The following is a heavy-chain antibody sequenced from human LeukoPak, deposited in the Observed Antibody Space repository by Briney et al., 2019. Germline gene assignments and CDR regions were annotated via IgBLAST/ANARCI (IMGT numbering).Heavy chain of an antibody. Sequence: PSETLSLTCTVSGGSISSYYWSWIRQPPGKGLEWIGYIYNSGSTNYNPSLKSRVTISVDTSKNQFSLKLSSVTAADTAVYYSATTKYSSPSYYIDYWGQGTLVTASS. J-gene: IGHJ4*02. CDR2: IYNSGST. CDR3: ATTKYSSPSYYIDY. CDR1: GGSISSYY. D-gene: IGHD6-6*01. V-gene: IGHV4-59*08.